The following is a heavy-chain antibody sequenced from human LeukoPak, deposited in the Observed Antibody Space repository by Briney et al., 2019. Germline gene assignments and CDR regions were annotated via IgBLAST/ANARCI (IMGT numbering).Heavy chain of an antibody. D-gene: IGHD3-22*01. J-gene: IGHJ4*02. Sequence: GSLRLSCAASGFTFSAYSMNWVRQAPGKGLEWVSYITSSSTTIYYADSVKGRFTISRDNAKNSLYLQMNSLRAEDTAVYYCARAEDYYDSSGYPFDYWGQGTLVTVSS. V-gene: IGHV3-48*01. CDR3: ARAEDYYDSSGYPFDY. CDR2: ITSSSTTI. CDR1: GFTFSAYS.